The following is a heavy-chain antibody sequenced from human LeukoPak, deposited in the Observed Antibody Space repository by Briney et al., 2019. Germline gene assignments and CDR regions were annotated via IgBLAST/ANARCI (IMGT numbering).Heavy chain of an antibody. J-gene: IGHJ5*02. CDR3: GKDGGQYSSGPEFDP. CDR1: GSVFSNTA. D-gene: IGHD6-19*01. Sequence: GGSLRLSCAASGSVFSNTAMNWARQSPGGGLEWVAAIRGGGERTFYADSVKGRFTIYRDNSKNMVYLQMNSLRADDTAIYYCGKDGGQYSSGPEFDPRGQGALVTVSS. V-gene: IGHV3-23*01. CDR2: IRGGGERT.